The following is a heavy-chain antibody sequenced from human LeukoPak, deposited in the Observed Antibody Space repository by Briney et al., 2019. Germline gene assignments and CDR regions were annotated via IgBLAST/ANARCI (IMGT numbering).Heavy chain of an antibody. CDR1: GGTFSSYA. Sequence: ASVKVSCKASGGTFSSYAISWVRQAPGQGLEWMGGIIPIFGTANYAQKFQGRVAITTGESTSTAYMELSSLRSEDTAVYYCARALRFLEWPSGYWGQGTLVTVSS. CDR2: IIPIFGTA. CDR3: ARALRFLEWPSGY. D-gene: IGHD3-3*01. V-gene: IGHV1-69*05. J-gene: IGHJ4*02.